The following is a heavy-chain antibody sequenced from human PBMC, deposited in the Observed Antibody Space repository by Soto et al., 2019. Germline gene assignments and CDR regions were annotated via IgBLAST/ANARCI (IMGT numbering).Heavy chain of an antibody. D-gene: IGHD6-19*01. Sequence: QVQLVESGGGVVQPGRSLRLSCAASGFTFSSYAMHWVRQAPGKGLEWVAVISYDGSNKYYADSVKGRFTISRDNSKNTLYLQMKSLRAEDTAVYYCASSYSSGYGYFDLWGRGTLVTVSS. CDR1: GFTFSSYA. V-gene: IGHV3-30-3*01. CDR3: ASSYSSGYGYFDL. J-gene: IGHJ2*01. CDR2: ISYDGSNK.